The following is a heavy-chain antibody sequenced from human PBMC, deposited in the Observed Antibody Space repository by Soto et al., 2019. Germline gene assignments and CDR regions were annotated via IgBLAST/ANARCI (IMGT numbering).Heavy chain of an antibody. CDR1: GGTFSSYA. J-gene: IGHJ6*02. CDR3: ARDKTAMVRGVIIYYGMDV. D-gene: IGHD3-10*01. Sequence: GASVKVSCKASGGTFSSYAISWVRQAPGQGLEWMGGIIPIFGTANYAQKFQGRVTITADESTSTAYMELSSLRSEDTAVYYCARDKTAMVRGVIIYYGMDVWGQGTTVTVSS. V-gene: IGHV1-69*13. CDR2: IIPIFGTA.